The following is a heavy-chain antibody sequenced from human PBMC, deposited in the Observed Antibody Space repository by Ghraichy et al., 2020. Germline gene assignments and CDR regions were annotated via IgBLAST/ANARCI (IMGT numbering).Heavy chain of an antibody. CDR1: GFTFSNYW. J-gene: IGHJ6*02. V-gene: IGHV3-7*03. Sequence: GESLNISCVDSGFTFSNYWMSWVRQAPEKGLEWLANIKPDGREKYYPDSVKGRLTISRDNAKKSLYLQMDSLRAEDTAVYYCGISIDRGPIDFYYYGMDVWGQGTTVSVSS. CDR2: IKPDGREK. CDR3: GISIDRGPIDFYYYGMDV. D-gene: IGHD3-10*01.